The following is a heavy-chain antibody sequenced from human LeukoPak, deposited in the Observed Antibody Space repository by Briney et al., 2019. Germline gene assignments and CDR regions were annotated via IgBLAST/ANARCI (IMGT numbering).Heavy chain of an antibody. CDR2: IGWNSGGI. J-gene: IGHJ4*02. D-gene: IGHD6-13*01. CDR1: GFTFDDYA. CDR3: VKVTAAGFVDH. V-gene: IGHV3-9*01. Sequence: GGSLRLSCAASGFTFDDYAMHWVRQAPGKGLEWVSGIGWNSGGIVYADSVKGRFTISRDNAKNPLYLQMNSLGAEDTAFYYCVKVTAAGFVDHWGQGTLVTVSS.